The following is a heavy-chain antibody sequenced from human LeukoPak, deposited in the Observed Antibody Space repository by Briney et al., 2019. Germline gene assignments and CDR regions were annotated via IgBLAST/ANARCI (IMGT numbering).Heavy chain of an antibody. CDR3: ARETPRRGETRDGYR. CDR1: GFIFSSYA. CDR2: ISYDGSNK. Sequence: GGSLRLSCAASGFIFSSYAMHWVRQAPGKGLEWVAVISYDGSNKHYADSVKGRFTISRDNSKNTLYLQMNSLRAEDTAVYYCARETPRRGETRDGYRWGQGTVVTVSS. J-gene: IGHJ4*02. D-gene: IGHD5-24*01. V-gene: IGHV3-30-3*01.